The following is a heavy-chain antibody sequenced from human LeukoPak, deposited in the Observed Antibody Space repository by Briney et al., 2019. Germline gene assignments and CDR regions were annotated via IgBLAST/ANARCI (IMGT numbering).Heavy chain of an antibody. Sequence: SETLSLTCTVSGGSISSSSYYWGWIRQPPGKGLEWIGCIYYSGSTYYNPSLKSRVTISVDTSKNQFSLKLSSVTAADTAVYYCARGLEEMATIDAFDIWGQGTMVTVSS. V-gene: IGHV4-39*07. CDR3: ARGLEEMATIDAFDI. CDR1: GGSISSSSYY. J-gene: IGHJ3*02. D-gene: IGHD5-24*01. CDR2: IYYSGST.